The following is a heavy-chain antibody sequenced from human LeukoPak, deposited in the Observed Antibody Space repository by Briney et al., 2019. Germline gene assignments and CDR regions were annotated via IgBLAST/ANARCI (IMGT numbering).Heavy chain of an antibody. J-gene: IGHJ4*02. CDR1: GFTFSSYA. D-gene: IGHD3-22*01. Sequence: GGSLRLSCAASGFTFSSYAVNWVRQAPGKGLEWVSAISGSGGSTHYADSVKGRFTIPRDNSKNTLYLQMSSLRAEDTAVYYCAKDRGRYYDSSGYYWGYYFDSWGQGILVTVST. CDR3: AKDRGRYYDSSGYYWGYYFDS. V-gene: IGHV3-23*01. CDR2: ISGSGGST.